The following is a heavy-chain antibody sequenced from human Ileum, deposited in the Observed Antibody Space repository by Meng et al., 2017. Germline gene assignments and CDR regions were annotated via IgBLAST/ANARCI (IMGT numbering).Heavy chain of an antibody. CDR3: ARYILRWGYYFDY. J-gene: IGHJ4*02. CDR2: IYHSGST. Sequence: VLLPGCGPGMLKSSGTLSLTFAVSGGSISSSNWWSWVRQPPGKGLEWIGEIYHSGSTNYNPSLKSRVTISVDKSKNQFSLKLSSVTAADTAVYYCARYILRWGYYFDYWGQGTLVTVSS. V-gene: IGHV4-4*02. CDR1: GGSISSSNW. D-gene: IGHD4-23*01.